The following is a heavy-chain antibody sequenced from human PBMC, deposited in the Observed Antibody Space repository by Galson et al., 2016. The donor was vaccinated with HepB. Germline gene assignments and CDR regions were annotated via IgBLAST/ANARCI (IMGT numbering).Heavy chain of an antibody. CDR3: VRGGDTVIGAAFDV. CDR2: IKHDGSEE. CDR1: EFAFSSYW. J-gene: IGHJ3*01. V-gene: IGHV3-7*02. D-gene: IGHD5-18*01. Sequence: SLRLSCAGSEFAFSSYWMIWVRQAPGKGLEWLASIKHDGSEENYLDSVKGRFTISRDNAKNSLFLQMNSLRAEDTAVYYCVRGGDTVIGAAFDVWGQGTMVTVSS.